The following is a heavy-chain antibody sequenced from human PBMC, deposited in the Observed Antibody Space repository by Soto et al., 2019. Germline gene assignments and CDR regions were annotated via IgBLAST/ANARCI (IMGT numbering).Heavy chain of an antibody. CDR3: ARDKLTGLLDY. D-gene: IGHD2-8*02. CDR2: IYHSGST. CDR1: GGSISSSNW. V-gene: IGHV4-4*02. J-gene: IGHJ4*02. Sequence: SETLSLTCAVSGGSISSSNWWSWVRQPPGKGLEWIGEIYHSGSTNYNPSLKSRVTISVDTSKNQFSLKLTSVTAADTAVYYCARDKLTGLLDYWGQGTLVTVSS.